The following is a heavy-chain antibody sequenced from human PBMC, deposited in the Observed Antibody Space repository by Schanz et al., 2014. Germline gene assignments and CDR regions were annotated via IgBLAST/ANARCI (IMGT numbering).Heavy chain of an antibody. J-gene: IGHJ4*02. CDR2: ISGTGTKT. V-gene: IGHV3-11*01. Sequence: QVQLVESGGGLVKPGGSLRLSCAASGFIFNDYYMNWIRQAPGKGLEWVSGISGTGTKTYYADSVKSRFTISRDNSKNTVFLQMSSLRADDTALYYCAKDIGGAVAAPVYDSWGQGTLVTVSS. D-gene: IGHD2-15*01. CDR3: AKDIGGAVAAPVYDS. CDR1: GFIFNDYY.